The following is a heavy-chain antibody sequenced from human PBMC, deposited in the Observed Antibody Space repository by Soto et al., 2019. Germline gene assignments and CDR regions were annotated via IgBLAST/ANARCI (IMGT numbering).Heavy chain of an antibody. J-gene: IGHJ3*02. CDR1: GFTFSSYG. V-gene: IGHV3-30*18. D-gene: IGHD4-17*01. Sequence: GGSLRLSCAASGFTFSSYGMHWVRQAPGKGLEWVAVISYDGSNKYYADSVKGRFTISRDNSKNTLYLQMNSLRAEDTAVYYCAKSTTETAFDIWGQGTMVTVSS. CDR3: AKSTTETAFDI. CDR2: ISYDGSNK.